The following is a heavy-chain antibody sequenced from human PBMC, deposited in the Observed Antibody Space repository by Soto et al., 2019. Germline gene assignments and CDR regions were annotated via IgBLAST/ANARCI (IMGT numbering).Heavy chain of an antibody. J-gene: IGHJ4*02. CDR1: GGSISSGGYS. D-gene: IGHD1-1*01. CDR2: IYHSGST. CDR3: ARHRIEVVWRGFDY. V-gene: IGHV4-30-2*01. Sequence: PSETLSLTCAVSGGSISSGGYSWSWIRQPPGKGLEWIGYIYHSGSTYYNPSLKSRVTISVDRSKNQSSLQLSSVTAADTAMYYCARHRIEVVWRGFDYWGQGSPVTVS.